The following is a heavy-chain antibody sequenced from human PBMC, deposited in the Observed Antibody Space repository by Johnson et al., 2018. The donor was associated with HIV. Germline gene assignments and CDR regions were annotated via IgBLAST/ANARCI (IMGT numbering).Heavy chain of an antibody. J-gene: IGHJ3*01. CDR2: IFSVGDV. V-gene: IGHV3-66*02. CDR3: ARDGRDLVTRGSFDV. D-gene: IGHD3-9*01. CDR1: GFTVSSNY. Sequence: VQLVESGGGLVQPGGSLRLSCTASGFTVSSNYMSWVRQAPGKGLEWVSVIFSVGDVSYADSVKGRFTISRDNSKNMVYLQMNSLRPEDTAVYYCARDGRDLVTRGSFDVWGQGTVVTVSS.